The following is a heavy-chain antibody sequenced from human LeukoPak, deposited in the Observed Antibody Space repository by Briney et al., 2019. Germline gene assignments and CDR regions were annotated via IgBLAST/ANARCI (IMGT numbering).Heavy chain of an antibody. Sequence: SETLSLTCAVYGGSFSGYYWSWIRQPPGKGLDWIGEINHSGSTNYNPSLKSRVTISVDTSKNQFSLKLSSVTAADTAVYYCARSSMPGIAVAGAYYFDYWGQGTLVTVSS. D-gene: IGHD6-19*01. CDR2: INHSGST. V-gene: IGHV4-34*01. J-gene: IGHJ4*02. CDR3: ARSSMPGIAVAGAYYFDY. CDR1: GGSFSGYY.